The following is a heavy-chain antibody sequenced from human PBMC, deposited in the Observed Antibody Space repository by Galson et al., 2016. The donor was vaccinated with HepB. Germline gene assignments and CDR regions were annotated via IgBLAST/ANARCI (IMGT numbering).Heavy chain of an antibody. J-gene: IGHJ2*01. CDR1: GFAVMTNY. CDR2: IYSSGNT. Sequence: SLRLSCAASGFAVMTNYMTWVRQASGKGLEWVSVIYSSGNTYYGESVKGRFTISRDEAENAVHLQMNSLKVEDTAVYYCASGFPYMYFDLWGRGTLVTVSS. CDR3: ASGFPYMYFDL. D-gene: IGHD3-10*01. V-gene: IGHV3-53*01.